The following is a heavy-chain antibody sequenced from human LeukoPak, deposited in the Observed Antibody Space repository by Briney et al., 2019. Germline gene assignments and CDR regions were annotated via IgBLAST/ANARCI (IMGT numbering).Heavy chain of an antibody. Sequence: GGSLTLSCAASGFTFSSYGLHWVRQAPGKGLEWVAFIRYGGSNKYYADSVKGRFTISRDNSKNTLYLQMNSLRAEDTAVYYCAKDYSYYYDSSGSYYYYYMDVWGKGTTVTVSS. CDR1: GFTFSSYG. D-gene: IGHD3-22*01. V-gene: IGHV3-30*02. J-gene: IGHJ6*03. CDR2: IRYGGSNK. CDR3: AKDYSYYYDSSGSYYYYYMDV.